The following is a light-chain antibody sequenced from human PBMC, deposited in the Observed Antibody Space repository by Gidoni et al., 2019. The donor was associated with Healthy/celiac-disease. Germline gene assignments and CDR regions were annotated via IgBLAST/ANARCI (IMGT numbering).Light chain of an antibody. CDR2: GAS. Sequence: EIVMTQSPATLSVSPGERATLSCRASQSVSSNLAWYQQKPGQAPRLLIYGASTRATGIPARFSGSGSGTEFTLTISSLQSEDFAVYYCRQYNNWPTFXPXTKVDIK. CDR1: QSVSSN. J-gene: IGKJ3*01. V-gene: IGKV3-15*01. CDR3: RQYNNWPT.